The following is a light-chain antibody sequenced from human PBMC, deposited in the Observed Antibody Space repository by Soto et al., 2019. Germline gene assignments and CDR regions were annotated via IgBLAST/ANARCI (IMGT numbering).Light chain of an antibody. V-gene: IGKV1-39*01. CDR3: QQSYSSPWT. CDR1: QSIASY. J-gene: IGKJ1*01. Sequence: DIQLTQSPSSLSASVGDRVTITCRASQSIASYLNWYQQKPGKAPKLLIYAASTLQSGVPSRFSGSGSGTEFTLTLSSLRPEDFATYYCQQSYSSPWTFGQGTKVEIK. CDR2: AAS.